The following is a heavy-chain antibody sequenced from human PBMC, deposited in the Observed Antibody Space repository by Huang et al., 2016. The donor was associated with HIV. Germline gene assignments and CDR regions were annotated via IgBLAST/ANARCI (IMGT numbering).Heavy chain of an antibody. Sequence: QVQLVQSGAEVKKPGASVKVSCKASGYTFTESYLHWVRQAPGHGLGGMGCISPRRGKTNHARKYQGRGTMTVDTSTSTAYMELTRLRSDDTAVYYCARDGFKVWNGHNFIPSDWLDPWGQGTLVTVSS. CDR1: GYTFTESY. V-gene: IGHV1-2*02. D-gene: IGHD1-1*01. CDR2: ISPRRGKT. CDR3: ARDGFKVWNGHNFIPSDWLDP. J-gene: IGHJ5*02.